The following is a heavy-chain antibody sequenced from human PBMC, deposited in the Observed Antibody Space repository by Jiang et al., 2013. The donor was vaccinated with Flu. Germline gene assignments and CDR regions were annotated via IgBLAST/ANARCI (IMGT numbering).Heavy chain of an antibody. J-gene: IGHJ6*02. D-gene: IGHD3-3*01. CDR2: TYYRSKWYN. V-gene: IGHV6-1*01. CDR3: ARDPEHKNYDFWSGYFFMDV. CDR1: GDSVSSNSAA. Sequence: SQTLSLTCAISGDSVSSNSAAWNWIRQSPSRGLEWLGRTYYRSKWYNDYAVSVKSRITINPDTSKNQFSLQLNSVTPEDTAVYYCARDPEHKNYDFWSGYFFMDVWGQGTTVTVSS.